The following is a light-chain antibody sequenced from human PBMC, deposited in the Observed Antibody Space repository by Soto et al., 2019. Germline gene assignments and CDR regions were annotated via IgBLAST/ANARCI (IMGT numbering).Light chain of an antibody. Sequence: DIQVTQSPSSVSASVGDRVTITCRASQGISHYLAWYQQKPGKAPKLLIYGASSLQSGVPSRFSGSGSGTDFTLTISSLQPDDFATFYCQQAYTFPRTFGQGTKVEI. J-gene: IGKJ1*01. CDR2: GAS. CDR1: QGISHY. CDR3: QQAYTFPRT. V-gene: IGKV1D-12*01.